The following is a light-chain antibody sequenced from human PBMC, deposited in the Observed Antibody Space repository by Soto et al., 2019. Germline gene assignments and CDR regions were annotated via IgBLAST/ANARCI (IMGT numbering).Light chain of an antibody. Sequence: DIQMTQSPSTLTASVGDRVTITCRASQTMRTSLAWYQQKPGKAPKFLIYKASSLGSGVPSRFSGSGSGTEFTLTISSLQPDDFATYYCQQYTTYPITFGQGTRLEIK. CDR3: QQYTTYPIT. CDR1: QTMRTS. J-gene: IGKJ5*01. CDR2: KAS. V-gene: IGKV1-5*03.